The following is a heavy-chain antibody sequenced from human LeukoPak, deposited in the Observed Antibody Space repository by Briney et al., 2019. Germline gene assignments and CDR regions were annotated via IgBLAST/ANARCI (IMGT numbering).Heavy chain of an antibody. D-gene: IGHD1-1*01. J-gene: IGHJ5*02. Sequence: GGSLRLSCAASGLTFSDSYMIWIRQAQGKGLEWDSYISSSGSAIYYADSVKGRFTISRDNAKNSLSLQMNSLRAEDTAVYYCARVGRNWFDPWGQGTLVTVSS. CDR1: GLTFSDSY. CDR2: ISSSGSAI. CDR3: ARVGRNWFDP. V-gene: IGHV3-11*01.